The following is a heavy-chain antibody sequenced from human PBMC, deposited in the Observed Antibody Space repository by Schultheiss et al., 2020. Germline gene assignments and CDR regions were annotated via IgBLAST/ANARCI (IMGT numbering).Heavy chain of an antibody. Sequence: GESLKISCAASTFTFSSYGMHWVRQAPGKGLEWLAVIWYDGSHKYYADSVKGRFTISRDNSMNTLYLQMNSLRAEDTAVYYCADIVGATSLHWGQGTLVTVSS. V-gene: IGHV3-33*01. J-gene: IGHJ4*02. CDR3: ADIVGATSLH. D-gene: IGHD1-26*01. CDR2: IWYDGSHK. CDR1: TFTFSSYG.